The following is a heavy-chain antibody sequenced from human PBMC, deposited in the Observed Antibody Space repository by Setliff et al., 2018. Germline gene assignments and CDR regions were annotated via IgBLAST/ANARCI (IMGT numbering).Heavy chain of an antibody. J-gene: IGHJ6*03. CDR2: IYIGGSA. D-gene: IGHD6-19*01. Sequence: PSETLSLTCTVSGGSISSYYWSWIRQPAGKGLEWIGHIYIGGSANYNPSLKSRVTMSIDTSKNQFSLKLNSVTAANMAVYYCAREQWLDPPGYYYMDGWAKGTTAPVSS. CDR1: GGSISSYY. V-gene: IGHV4-4*07. CDR3: AREQWLDPPGYYYMDG.